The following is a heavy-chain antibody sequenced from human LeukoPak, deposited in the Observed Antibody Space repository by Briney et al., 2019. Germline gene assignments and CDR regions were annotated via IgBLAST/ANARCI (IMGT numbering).Heavy chain of an antibody. J-gene: IGHJ4*02. V-gene: IGHV5-51*01. D-gene: IGHD3-22*01. CDR1: GYSFTSYW. CDR3: ARRPGYYYNSSGFYFDY. Sequence: GESLKISCKGSGYSFTSYWIGWVRQMPGKGLECMGISYPGYSDTRYSHSFQGQVTISADKSISTAYLQRSSLKAADSAMYYCARRPGYYYNSSGFYFDYCGQGTLVTVSS. CDR2: SYPGYSDT.